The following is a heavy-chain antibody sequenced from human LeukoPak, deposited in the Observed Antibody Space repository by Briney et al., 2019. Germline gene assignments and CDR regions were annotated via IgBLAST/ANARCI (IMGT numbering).Heavy chain of an antibody. CDR2: IYASGNT. CDR3: ATYSITGAWAEYFLH. CDR1: GGSISSYY. J-gene: IGHJ1*01. V-gene: IGHV4-4*07. Sequence: SETLSLTCTVSGGSISSYYWSWVRQPAGKGLEWIGRIYASGNTNYNPSLKGRVTMTVDTSKNQFSLNLSSVTAADTAVYYCATYSITGAWAEYFLHWGQGTLVTVSS. D-gene: IGHD2/OR15-2a*01.